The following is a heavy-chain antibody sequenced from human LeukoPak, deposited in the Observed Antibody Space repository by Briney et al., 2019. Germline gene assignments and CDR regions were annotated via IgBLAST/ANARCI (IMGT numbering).Heavy chain of an antibody. J-gene: IGHJ3*01. D-gene: IGHD2-2*01. CDR2: MYYDGRNK. V-gene: IGHV3-33*01. CDR1: GLTFSSYD. Sequence: GRSLRLSCAASGLTFSSYDMHWVRQVPGKGLEWVAVMYYDGRNKYYADSVKGRFTISRDNSKNTLYLQINSLRAEDTAVFYCARKVLVPAATGADAFDVWGRGTMVIVSS. CDR3: ARKVLVPAATGADAFDV.